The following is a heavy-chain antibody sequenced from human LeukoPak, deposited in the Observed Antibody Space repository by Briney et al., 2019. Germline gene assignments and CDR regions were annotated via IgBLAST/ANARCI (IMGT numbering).Heavy chain of an antibody. Sequence: SETLSLTCAVYGGSFSGYYWSWIRQPPGKGLEWIGEINHSGSTNYNPSLKSRVTISVDTSKNQFSLKLTSVTAAEPAVYYCARGDYCDSSGFLDYWGQGTLVTVSS. D-gene: IGHD3-22*01. CDR3: ARGDYCDSSGFLDY. CDR1: GGSFSGYY. J-gene: IGHJ4*02. V-gene: IGHV4-34*01. CDR2: INHSGST.